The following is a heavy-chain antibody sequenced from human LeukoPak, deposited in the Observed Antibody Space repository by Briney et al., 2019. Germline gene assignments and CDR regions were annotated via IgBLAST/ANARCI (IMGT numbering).Heavy chain of an antibody. CDR3: AREGYGDYYFDY. Sequence: GGSLRLSCAASGFTFSRYSMNWVRQAPGKGLEWVSSISSSSSYIYYAESVKGRFTISRDNAKNSLYLQMNSLRAVDTAVYYCAREGYGDYYFDYWGQGTLVTVSS. CDR2: ISSSSSYI. V-gene: IGHV3-21*01. CDR1: GFTFSRYS. D-gene: IGHD4-17*01. J-gene: IGHJ4*02.